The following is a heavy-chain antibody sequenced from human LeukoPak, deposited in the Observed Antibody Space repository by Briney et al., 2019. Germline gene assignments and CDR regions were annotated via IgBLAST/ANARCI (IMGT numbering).Heavy chain of an antibody. V-gene: IGHV3-7*05. CDR1: GFTFSNYW. CDR3: ARAPEGYTVVTIFDF. D-gene: IGHD4-23*01. CDR2: IKQDGSEK. J-gene: IGHJ4*02. Sequence: PGGSLRLSCAASGFTFSNYWMSWVRQAPRKGLERVANIKQDGSEKYYVDSVKGRFTISRDNAKNSLYLQMNSLRAEDTAVYYCARAPEGYTVVTIFDFWGQGTLVTVSS.